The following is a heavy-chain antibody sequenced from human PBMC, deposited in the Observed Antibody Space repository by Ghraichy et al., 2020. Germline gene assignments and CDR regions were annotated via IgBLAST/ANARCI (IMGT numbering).Heavy chain of an antibody. Sequence: GSLSLSCAASGFTFSSYAMSWVRQAPGKGLEWVSANSGSGGSTYYADSVKGRFTISRDNSKNTLYLQMNSLRAEDTAVYYCAKALMGTTVTTGNAFDIWGQGTLVTVSS. V-gene: IGHV3-23*01. CDR3: AKALMGTTVTTGNAFDI. D-gene: IGHD4-17*01. CDR1: GFTFSSYA. J-gene: IGHJ3*02. CDR2: NSGSGGST.